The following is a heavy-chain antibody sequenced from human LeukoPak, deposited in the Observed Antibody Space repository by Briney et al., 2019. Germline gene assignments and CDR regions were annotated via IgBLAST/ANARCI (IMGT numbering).Heavy chain of an antibody. V-gene: IGHV3-23*01. Sequence: QPGGSLRLSRAASGFVFPTYAMGWVRQAPGKGLEWVSAISSSGDNTYYADSVKGQFTISRDNSKNTLDLQMNSLRAEDTAMYHCAKVKALDAVASYFDYWGQGTLVTVSS. D-gene: IGHD2-8*01. CDR3: AKVKALDAVASYFDY. J-gene: IGHJ4*02. CDR1: GFVFPTYA. CDR2: ISSSGDNT.